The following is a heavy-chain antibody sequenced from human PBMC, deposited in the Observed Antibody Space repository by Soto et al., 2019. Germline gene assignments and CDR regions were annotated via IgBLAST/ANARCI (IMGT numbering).Heavy chain of an antibody. V-gene: IGHV1-46*03. CDR3: ARDGKVIITFGGQGLNDAFDI. CDR2: INPSGGST. Sequence: QVQLVQSGAEVKKPGASVKVSCKASGYTFTSYYMHWVRQAPGQGLEWMGIINPSGGSTSYAQKFQGSVTMTRDTSTSTVYMELSSLRSEDTAVYYCARDGKVIITFGGQGLNDAFDIWGQGTMVTVSS. D-gene: IGHD3-16*01. CDR1: GYTFTSYY. J-gene: IGHJ3*02.